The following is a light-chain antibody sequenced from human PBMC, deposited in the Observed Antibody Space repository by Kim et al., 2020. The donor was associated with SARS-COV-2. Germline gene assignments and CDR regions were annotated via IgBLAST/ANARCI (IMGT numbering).Light chain of an antibody. CDR1: RLGNKY. J-gene: IGLJ2*01. CDR3: QAWDSTTVL. V-gene: IGLV3-1*01. Sequence: SYELTQPPSVSVSPGQTVSITCSGDRLGNKYACWYQQRPGQSPVPVIYQDYKRPSGIPGRFSGSTSGNTATLTISGTQALDEADYYCQAWDSTTVLFGGG. CDR2: QDY.